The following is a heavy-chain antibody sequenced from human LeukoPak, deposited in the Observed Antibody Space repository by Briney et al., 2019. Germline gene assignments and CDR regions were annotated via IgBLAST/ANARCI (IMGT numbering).Heavy chain of an antibody. CDR3: ARAPSKDWYPLGGFDP. D-gene: IGHD2-21*01. J-gene: IGHJ5*02. CDR2: FDPEDGET. Sequence: ASVKVSCKVSGYTLTELSMHWVRQAPGKGLEWMGGFDPEDGETTYAQKFQGRVTMTEDTSTDTAYMELSSLRSEDTAVYYCARAPSKDWYPLGGFDPWGQGTLVTISS. CDR1: GYTLTELS. V-gene: IGHV1-24*01.